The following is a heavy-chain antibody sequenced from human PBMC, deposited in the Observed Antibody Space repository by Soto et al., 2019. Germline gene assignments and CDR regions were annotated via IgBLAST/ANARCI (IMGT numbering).Heavy chain of an antibody. CDR1: GFSLSTSGMC. J-gene: IGHJ4*02. CDR2: IDWDDDK. CDR3: ARATYYYDSSGYASIYFDY. Sequence: SGPTLVNPTQTLTLTRTFSGFSLSTSGMCVSWIRQPPGKALEWLARIDWDDDKYYSTSLKTRLTISKDTSKNQVVLTMTNMDPVDTATYYCARATYYYDSSGYASIYFDYWGQGTLVTVSS. V-gene: IGHV2-70*11. D-gene: IGHD3-22*01.